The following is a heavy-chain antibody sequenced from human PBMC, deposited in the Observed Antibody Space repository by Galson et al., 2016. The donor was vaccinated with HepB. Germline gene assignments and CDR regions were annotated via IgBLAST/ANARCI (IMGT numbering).Heavy chain of an antibody. CDR1: DSTFINAW. CDR2: IKSKTAGGTI. V-gene: IGHV3-15*07. Sequence: SLRLSCAASDSTFINAWMNWVRQAPGKGLEWVGRIKSKTAGGTIDYAAPVQGRFIISRDDSENTLCLQMHSLQDEATAVYYCTTSGGTWGGRSGPPYWGPGSLVT. D-gene: IGHD6-25*01. CDR3: TTSGGTWGGRSGPPY. J-gene: IGHJ4*01.